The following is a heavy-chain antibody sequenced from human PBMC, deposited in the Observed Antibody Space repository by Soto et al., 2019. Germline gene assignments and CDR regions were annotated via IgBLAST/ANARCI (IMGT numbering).Heavy chain of an antibody. J-gene: IGHJ6*02. Sequence: GESLKISCKGSGYSFTSYWIGWVRQMPGKGLEWMGIIYPGDSETRYSPSFQGQVTISADKSISTAYLQWSSLKASDTAMYYCARQLLGFCSSTSCLNYYYYGMDVWGQGTTVTVSS. CDR2: IYPGDSET. CDR1: GYSFTSYW. D-gene: IGHD2-2*01. CDR3: ARQLLGFCSSTSCLNYYYYGMDV. V-gene: IGHV5-51*01.